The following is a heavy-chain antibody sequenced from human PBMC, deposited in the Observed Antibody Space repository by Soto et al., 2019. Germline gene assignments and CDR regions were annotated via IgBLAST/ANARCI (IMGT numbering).Heavy chain of an antibody. CDR3: AKPYYFDSGGSHYYYYGMDV. V-gene: IGHV3-23*01. CDR2: FSGTGGST. Sequence: GGSLRLSCASSGFTVISYAMSWVRQAPGKGLEWVSGFSGTGGSTFYADSVKGRFTISRDNSKNTLYLQMNSLRAEDTAVYFCAKPYYFDSGGSHYYYYGMDVRGQGTTVTVSS. D-gene: IGHD3-22*01. J-gene: IGHJ6*02. CDR1: GFTVISYA.